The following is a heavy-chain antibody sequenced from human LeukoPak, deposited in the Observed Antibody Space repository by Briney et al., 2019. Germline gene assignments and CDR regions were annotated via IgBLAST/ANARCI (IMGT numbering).Heavy chain of an antibody. V-gene: IGHV4-39*07. CDR3: AGFTFFREVITFDY. D-gene: IGHD3-10*01. CDR1: GGSISSSSYY. J-gene: IGHJ4*02. CDR2: IYYSGST. Sequence: PSETLSLTCTVSGGSISSSSYYWGWIRQPPGKGLEWIGSIYYSGSTYYNPSLKSRVTISVDTSKNQFSLKLSSVTAADTAVYSCAGFTFFREVITFDYWGQGTLVTVSS.